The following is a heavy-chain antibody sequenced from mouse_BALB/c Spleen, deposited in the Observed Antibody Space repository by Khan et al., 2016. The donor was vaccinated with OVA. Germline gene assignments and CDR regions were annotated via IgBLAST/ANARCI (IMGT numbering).Heavy chain of an antibody. CDR3: ARGGDGFAY. Sequence: VQLQQSGPELVKPGASVRISCKASGYTFTSYYIHWVKQRPGQGLEWIGWIYPGNVNTKYNEKFKGKAPLTADKSSSTAYIQLSSLTSEDSAVYVWARGGDGFAYWGQGTLVTVSA. V-gene: IGHV1S56*01. J-gene: IGHJ3*01. D-gene: IGHD3-3*01. CDR2: IYPGNVNT. CDR1: GYTFTSYY.